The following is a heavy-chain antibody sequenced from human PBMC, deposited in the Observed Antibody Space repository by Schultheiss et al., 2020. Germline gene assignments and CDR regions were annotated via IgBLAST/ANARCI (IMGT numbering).Heavy chain of an antibody. V-gene: IGHV3-9*01. CDR1: GFTFDDYA. CDR3: ATMGYFDL. CDR2: ISWNSGSI. D-gene: IGHD2-8*01. Sequence: GGSLRLSCAASGFTFDDYAMHWVRQAPGKGLEWVSGISWNSGSIGYADSVKGRFTISRDNAKNSLYLQMNSLRAEDTALYYCATMGYFDLWGRGTLVTVSS. J-gene: IGHJ2*01.